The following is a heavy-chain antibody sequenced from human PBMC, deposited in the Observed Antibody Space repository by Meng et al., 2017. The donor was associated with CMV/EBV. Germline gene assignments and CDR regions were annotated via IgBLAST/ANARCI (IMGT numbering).Heavy chain of an antibody. Sequence: GGSLRLSCAASGFTFRNYAMHWVRQAPGKGLQYVSAISSNGSNTYYADSVKGRLTISRDNSKNTLYLQMGSLRAEDMAVYYCARDRSGDGVHFDYWGQGTLVTVSS. V-gene: IGHV3-64*02. CDR1: GFTFRNYA. CDR3: ARDRSGDGVHFDY. J-gene: IGHJ4*02. CDR2: ISSNGSNT. D-gene: IGHD3-3*01.